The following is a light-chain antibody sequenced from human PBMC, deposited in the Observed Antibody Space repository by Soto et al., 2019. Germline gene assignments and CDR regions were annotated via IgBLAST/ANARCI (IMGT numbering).Light chain of an antibody. Sequence: DIQMTQSRPTLSASVGDRVTITCRASQSISSWLAWYQQKPGKAPKLLIYDASSLVSGVPSRFSGSGSGTEFTLTISSLQPDDFATYYCQQYNSYMWTFGQGTKVEIK. CDR1: QSISSW. CDR2: DAS. J-gene: IGKJ1*01. CDR3: QQYNSYMWT. V-gene: IGKV1-5*01.